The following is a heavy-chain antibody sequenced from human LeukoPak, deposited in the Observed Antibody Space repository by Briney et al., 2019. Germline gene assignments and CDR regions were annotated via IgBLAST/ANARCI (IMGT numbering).Heavy chain of an antibody. CDR1: GGSISSSSYY. Sequence: SETLSLTCTVSGGSISSSSYYWGWTRQPPGKGLEWIGSIYYSGSTYYNPSLKSRVTISVDTSKNQFSLKLSSVTAADTAVYYCARIGPWAVAGTFDYWGQGTLVTVSS. CDR3: ARIGPWAVAGTFDY. V-gene: IGHV4-39*07. D-gene: IGHD6-19*01. CDR2: IYYSGST. J-gene: IGHJ4*02.